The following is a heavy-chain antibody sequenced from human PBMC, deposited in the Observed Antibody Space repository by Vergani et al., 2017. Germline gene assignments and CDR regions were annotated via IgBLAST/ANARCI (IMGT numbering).Heavy chain of an antibody. CDR1: GFTFSSYA. J-gene: IGHJ3*02. Sequence: QVQLVESGGGVVQPGRSLRLSCAASGFTFSSYAMHWVRQAPGKGLEWVAVISYDGSNKYYADSVKGRFTISGDNSKNTLYLQMNSLRAEDTAVYYCARGGDAFDIWGQGTMVTVSS. CDR2: ISYDGSNK. D-gene: IGHD3-16*01. CDR3: ARGGDAFDI. V-gene: IGHV3-30-3*01.